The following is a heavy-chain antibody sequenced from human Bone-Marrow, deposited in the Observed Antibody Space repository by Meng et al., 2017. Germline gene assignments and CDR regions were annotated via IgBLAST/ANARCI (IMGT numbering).Heavy chain of an antibody. Sequence: QVQLVESGGGVVQPGRSLRLSCAASGFTFNSYSLHWVRQAPGKGLEWVAVISHNGNIKYYTDSVKGRFTISRDDSKNTLYLQMNSLRAEDTAVYYCARDIRDKGNYGWFDPWGQGTLVTVSS. V-gene: IGHV3-30-3*01. CDR3: ARDIRDKGNYGWFDP. CDR1: GFTFNSYS. D-gene: IGHD3-10*01. CDR2: ISHNGNIK. J-gene: IGHJ5*02.